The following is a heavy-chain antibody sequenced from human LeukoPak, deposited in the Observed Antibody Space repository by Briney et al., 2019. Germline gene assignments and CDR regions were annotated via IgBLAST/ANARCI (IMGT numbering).Heavy chain of an antibody. J-gene: IGHJ3*02. V-gene: IGHV1-18*01. Sequence: GASVKVSCKASGYTFTSYGISWVRQAPGQGLEWMVWISAYNGNANYAQKLQGRVTMTTDTSTSTAYMELRSLRSEDTAVYYCATEADLEPFAFDIWGQGTMVTVSS. CDR1: GYTFTSYG. D-gene: IGHD3-3*01. CDR2: ISAYNGNA. CDR3: ATEADLEPFAFDI.